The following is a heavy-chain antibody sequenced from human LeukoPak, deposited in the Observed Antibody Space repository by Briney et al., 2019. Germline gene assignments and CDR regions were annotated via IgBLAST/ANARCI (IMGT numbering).Heavy chain of an antibody. D-gene: IGHD6-6*01. CDR2: IIPIFGTA. J-gene: IGHJ4*02. CDR3: ASSGYSGSGVPVHFDY. Sequence: GSSVKVSCKASGGTFSSYAISWVRQAPGQGLEWMGGIIPIFGTANYAQKFQGRVTITADKSTSTAYMELSSLRSEDTAVYYCASSGYSGSGVPVHFDYWGQGTLVTVSS. V-gene: IGHV1-69*06. CDR1: GGTFSSYA.